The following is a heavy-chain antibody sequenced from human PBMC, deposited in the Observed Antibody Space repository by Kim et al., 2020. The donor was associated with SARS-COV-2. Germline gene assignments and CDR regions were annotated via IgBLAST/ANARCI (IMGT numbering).Heavy chain of an antibody. D-gene: IGHD3-22*01. Sequence: GGSLRPSCAASGFTFSSYAMHWVRQAPGKGLEFVSAIVSNGGTTYYANSVKGRFTISRDNSKNTLYLQMGSLRAEDMAVYYCARVMYNFESSANDYWGQGTRVTVSS. J-gene: IGHJ4*02. V-gene: IGHV3-64*01. CDR3: ARVMYNFESSANDY. CDR2: IVSNGGTT. CDR1: GFTFSSYA.